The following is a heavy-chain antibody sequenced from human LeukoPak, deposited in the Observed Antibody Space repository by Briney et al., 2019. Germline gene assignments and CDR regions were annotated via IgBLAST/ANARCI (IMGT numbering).Heavy chain of an antibody. CDR1: DYTVTSYG. V-gene: IGHV1-18*01. J-gene: IGHJ5*02. CDR2: ISAYNGNT. D-gene: IGHD1-26*01. Sequence: ASVKVPCKASDYTVTSYGLSWVRQAPGQGLEGMGWISAYNGNTNYAQKLQGRVTMTTDTPTSTANMELRSLRSDDTAVYYCARGSGAYSGSYYAWFDPWGQGTLVTVS. CDR3: ARGSGAYSGSYYAWFDP.